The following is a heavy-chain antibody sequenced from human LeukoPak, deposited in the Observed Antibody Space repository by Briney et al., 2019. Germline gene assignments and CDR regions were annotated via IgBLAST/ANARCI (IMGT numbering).Heavy chain of an antibody. D-gene: IGHD6-13*01. Sequence: GGSLRLSCAASGFLFSDYWMDWVRQAPGKGLEWVSAISGSGGSTYYADSVKGRFTISRDNSKNTLYLQMNSLRAEDTAVYYCAKGLKGSSWHGDDYWGQGTLVTVSS. V-gene: IGHV3-23*01. CDR3: AKGLKGSSWHGDDY. J-gene: IGHJ4*02. CDR2: ISGSGGST. CDR1: GFLFSDYW.